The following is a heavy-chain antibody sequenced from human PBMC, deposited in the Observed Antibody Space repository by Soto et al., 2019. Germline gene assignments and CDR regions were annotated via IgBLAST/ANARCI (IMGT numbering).Heavy chain of an antibody. CDR2: ISGSGGST. J-gene: IGHJ4*02. Sequence: PGGSLRLSCAASGFTFSSCAMSWVRQAPGKGLEWVSAISGSGGSTYYADSVKGRFTISRDNSKNTLYLQMNSLRAEDTAVYYCAKDPGGLYGSGSYYGTPFDYWGQGTLVTVSS. V-gene: IGHV3-23*01. CDR3: AKDPGGLYGSGSYYGTPFDY. CDR1: GFTFSSCA. D-gene: IGHD3-10*01.